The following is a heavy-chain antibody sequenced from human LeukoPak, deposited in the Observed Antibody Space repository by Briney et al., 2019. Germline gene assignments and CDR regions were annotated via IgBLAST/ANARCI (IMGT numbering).Heavy chain of an antibody. D-gene: IGHD6-13*01. CDR3: TGYSSSWYGYYYYGMDV. Sequence: TLSLTCTASGVTIGNSAYNWVRKPQPQGQDLVGFRRRNSYGGTTEYAAFMKGRSTFLRDDSKGIAYLQMNSLKTEDTAVYYCTGYSSSWYGYYYYGMDVWGQGTTVTVSS. CDR1: GVTIGNSA. CDR2: RRRNSYGGTT. J-gene: IGHJ6*02. V-gene: IGHV3-49*04.